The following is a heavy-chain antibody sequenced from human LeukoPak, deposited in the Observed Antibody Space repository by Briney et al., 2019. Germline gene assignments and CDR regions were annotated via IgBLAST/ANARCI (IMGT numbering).Heavy chain of an antibody. V-gene: IGHV3-48*03. CDR3: ERDGNGLYRTFDP. D-gene: IGHD6-19*01. J-gene: IGHJ5*02. CDR2: IGGSGTTR. CDR1: GFIFRTYE. Sequence: GGSLRLSCAPSGFIFRTYEMNWVREAPGKGVVWVSYIGGSGTTRYYADSVRRRFTISRENAENSVFLQMNSRRAEDTAVYYCERDGNGLYRTFDPWGEGTLVTVSS.